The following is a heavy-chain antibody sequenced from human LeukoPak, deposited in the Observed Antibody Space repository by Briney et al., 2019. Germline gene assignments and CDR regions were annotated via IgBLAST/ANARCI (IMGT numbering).Heavy chain of an antibody. D-gene: IGHD3-22*01. CDR2: ISSSSSYI. V-gene: IGHV3-21*01. Sequence: PGGSLRLSCAVSGFTLSSYTMNWVRQAPGKGLEWVSFISSSSSYIYYADSVKGRFTISRDNAENSLYLQMNSLRAEDTAVYYCARDPGSSGYYYYFDYWGQGTMVTVSS. CDR3: ARDPGSSGYYYYFDY. CDR1: GFTLSSYT. J-gene: IGHJ4*03.